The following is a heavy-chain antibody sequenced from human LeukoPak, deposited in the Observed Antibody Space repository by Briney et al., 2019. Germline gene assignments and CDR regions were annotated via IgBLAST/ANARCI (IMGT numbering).Heavy chain of an antibody. J-gene: IGHJ4*01. CDR2: VTGGGGGT. CDR1: GFTFRSFA. V-gene: IGHV3-23*01. CDR3: GSDPNGDYVGALGY. D-gene: IGHD2-8*01. Sequence: GGSLRLSCEASGFTFRSFAFAWVRQAPGKGLEWVAAVTGGGGGTHFADSVKGRFTISRDNSKNTMYLQMNSLRAEDTAIYFCGSDPNGDYVGALGYWGRGALVTVSS.